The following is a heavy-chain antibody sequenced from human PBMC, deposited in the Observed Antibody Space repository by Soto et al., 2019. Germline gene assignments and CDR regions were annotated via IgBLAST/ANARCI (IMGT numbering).Heavy chain of an antibody. CDR2: ISFDGSHE. D-gene: IGHD3-22*01. V-gene: IGHV3-30*18. J-gene: IGHJ6*02. Sequence: QVQLVESGGGVVQPGRSLRLSCAASEFTFSDYSMHWVRQAPGTGLEWVAVISFDGSHEYYADSVQGRITISRDNSKNTLYLQINSLRAEDTAVYYCAKDRSIHDSSTYDPNYYYGLDVWGQGTTVTVSS. CDR3: AKDRSIHDSSTYDPNYYYGLDV. CDR1: EFTFSDYS.